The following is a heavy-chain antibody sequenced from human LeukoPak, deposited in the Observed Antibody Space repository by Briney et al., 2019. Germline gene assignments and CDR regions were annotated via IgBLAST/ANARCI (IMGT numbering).Heavy chain of an antibody. CDR1: GFTFSSYS. CDR2: IGSGGSGGT. CDR3: AKRGCDTTTCSYYFDY. D-gene: IGHD2-2*01. Sequence: GGSLRLSCAASGFTFSSYSMSWVRQVPGKGLEWVSVIGSGGSGGTSYADSVRGRFSMSRDDSKNTLFLQMNSLRAEDTAVYYCAKRGCDTTTCSYYFDYWGRGTLVTVSS. J-gene: IGHJ4*02. V-gene: IGHV3-23*01.